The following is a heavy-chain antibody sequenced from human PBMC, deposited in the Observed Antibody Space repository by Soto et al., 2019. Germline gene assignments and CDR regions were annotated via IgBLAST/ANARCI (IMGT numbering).Heavy chain of an antibody. V-gene: IGHV4-30-4*01. Sequence: SETLSLTCTVAGGSIISGGYYWRWIRQPPGKGLEWIGYIYYSGSTYYNPSLKSRVTISVDTSKNQFSLKLSSVTAADTAVYYCARARGQQLVRWFDPWGQGTLVTVSS. CDR1: GGSIISGGYY. CDR2: IYYSGST. CDR3: ARARGQQLVRWFDP. J-gene: IGHJ5*02. D-gene: IGHD6-13*01.